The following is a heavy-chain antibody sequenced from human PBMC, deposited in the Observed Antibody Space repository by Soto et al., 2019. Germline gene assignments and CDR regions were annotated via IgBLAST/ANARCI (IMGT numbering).Heavy chain of an antibody. Sequence: GGSLRLSCTASGFTFSSYSMNWVRQAPGKGLEWVSSISSSSSYIYYADSVKGRFTISRDNAKNSLYLRMNSLRAEDTAVYYCARDACSSTSCYDYSGGQGTLVTVSS. CDR1: GFTFSSYS. J-gene: IGHJ4*02. CDR2: ISSSSSYI. V-gene: IGHV3-21*01. D-gene: IGHD2-2*01. CDR3: ARDACSSTSCYDYS.